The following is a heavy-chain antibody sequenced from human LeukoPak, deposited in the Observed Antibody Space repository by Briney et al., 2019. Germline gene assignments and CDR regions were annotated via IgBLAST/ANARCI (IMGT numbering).Heavy chain of an antibody. Sequence: SETLSLTCTVSGGSISSSSYYWGWIRQPPGKGLEWIGSIYYSGSTYYNPSLKSRVTISVDTSKNQFSLKLSSVTAAGTAVYYCARRLPDIAVAGTFWFDPWGQGTLVTVSS. J-gene: IGHJ5*02. CDR1: GGSISSSSYY. CDR2: IYYSGST. V-gene: IGHV4-39*01. CDR3: ARRLPDIAVAGTFWFDP. D-gene: IGHD6-19*01.